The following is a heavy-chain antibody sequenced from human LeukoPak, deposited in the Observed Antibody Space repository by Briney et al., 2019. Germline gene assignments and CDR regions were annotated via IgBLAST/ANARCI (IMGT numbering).Heavy chain of an antibody. Sequence: ETLSLTCAVYGGSFSGYYWSWIRQPPGKGLEWIGEINHSGSTNYNPSLKSRVTISVDTSKNQFSLKLSSVTAADTAVYYCARGKAGSSSYKSCFDYWGQGTLVTVSS. V-gene: IGHV4-34*01. CDR1: GGSFSGYY. CDR3: ARGKAGSSSYKSCFDY. J-gene: IGHJ4*02. D-gene: IGHD6-6*01. CDR2: INHSGST.